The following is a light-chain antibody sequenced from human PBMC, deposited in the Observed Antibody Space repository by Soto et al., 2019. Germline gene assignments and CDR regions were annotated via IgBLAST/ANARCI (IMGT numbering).Light chain of an antibody. J-gene: IGLJ2*01. V-gene: IGLV2-23*02. CDR1: SSDVGGQNA. CDR2: DVS. Sequence: QSVLTQPASVSGSPGQSITISCTGTSSDVGGQNAVSWYQQHPGKAPKFMIYDVSKRPSGVSSHFSGSKSGNTASLTISGLQAEDAADYYCCSSAGSSTVVFGGGTKLTGL. CDR3: CSSAGSSTVV.